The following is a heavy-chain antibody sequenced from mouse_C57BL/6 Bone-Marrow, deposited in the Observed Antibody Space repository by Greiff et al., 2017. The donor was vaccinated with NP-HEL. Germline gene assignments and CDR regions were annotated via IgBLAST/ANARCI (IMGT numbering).Heavy chain of an antibody. V-gene: IGHV1-26*01. CDR2: INPNNGGT. Sequence: EVQLQQSGPELVKPGASVKISCKASGYTFTDSYMNWVKQSHGKSLEWIGDINPNNGGTSYNQKFKGKATLTVDKSSSTAYMELRSLTSEDSAVYYCASEGSRGFDYWGQGTTLTVSS. J-gene: IGHJ2*01. CDR1: GYTFTDSY. CDR3: ASEGSRGFDY. D-gene: IGHD1-1*01.